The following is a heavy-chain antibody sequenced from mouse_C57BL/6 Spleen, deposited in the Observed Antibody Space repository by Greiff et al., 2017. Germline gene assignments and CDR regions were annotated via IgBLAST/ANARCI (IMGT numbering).Heavy chain of an antibody. J-gene: IGHJ3*01. CDR3: ARSGLRSWFAY. D-gene: IGHD3-1*01. CDR2: IRNKANGYTT. Sequence: DVQLVESGGGLVQPGGSLSLSCAASGFTFTDYYMSWVRQPPGKALEWLGFIRNKANGYTTEYSASVKGRFTISRDNSQSILYLQVNALRAEDSATYYCARSGLRSWFAYWGQGTLVTVSA. CDR1: GFTFTDYY. V-gene: IGHV7-3*01.